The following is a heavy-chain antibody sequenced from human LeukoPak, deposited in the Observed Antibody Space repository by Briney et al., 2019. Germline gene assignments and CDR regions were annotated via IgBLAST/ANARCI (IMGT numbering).Heavy chain of an antibody. CDR3: ARARCTYCSSTSCYGYFDY. J-gene: IGHJ4*02. Sequence: PSETLSLTCAVYGGSFSGYYWSWIRQPPGKGLEWIGEINHSGSTNYNPSLKSRVTISVDTSKNQFSLKLSSVTAADTAVYYCARARCTYCSSTSCYGYFDYWGQGTLVTVSS. V-gene: IGHV4-34*01. CDR1: GGSFSGYY. CDR2: INHSGST. D-gene: IGHD2-2*01.